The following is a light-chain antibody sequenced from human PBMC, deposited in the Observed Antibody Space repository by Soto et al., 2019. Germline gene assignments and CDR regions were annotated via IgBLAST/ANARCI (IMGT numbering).Light chain of an antibody. Sequence: QSALTQPPSASGSPGQSVTISCTGTSSDVGGYNYVSWYQQHAGKAPKLMIYEVSKRPSGVPDRFYGPKSGNTASLTVSGLQVEDEADYYCSSYAGSNNVVFGGGTKLNVL. CDR3: SSYAGSNNVV. CDR2: EVS. J-gene: IGLJ2*01. CDR1: SSDVGGYNY. V-gene: IGLV2-8*01.